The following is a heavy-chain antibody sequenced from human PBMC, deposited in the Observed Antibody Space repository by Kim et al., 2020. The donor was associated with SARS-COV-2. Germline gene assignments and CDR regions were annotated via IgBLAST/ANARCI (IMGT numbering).Heavy chain of an antibody. J-gene: IGHJ4*02. D-gene: IGHD5-18*01. CDR2: ISYDGSNK. V-gene: IGHV3-30*18. Sequence: GGSLRLSCAASGFTFSSYGMHWVRQAPGKGLEWVAVISYDGSNKYYADSVKGRFTISRDNSKNTLYLQMNSLRAEDTAVYYCANLFGRYGKFDYWGQGTLVTVSS. CDR1: GFTFSSYG. CDR3: ANLFGRYGKFDY.